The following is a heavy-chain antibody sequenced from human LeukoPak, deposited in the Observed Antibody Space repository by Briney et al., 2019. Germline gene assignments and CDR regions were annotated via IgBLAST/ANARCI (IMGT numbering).Heavy chain of an antibody. D-gene: IGHD1-7*01. CDR1: GYTFTNFY. J-gene: IGHJ6*02. Sequence: ASVKVFCKASGYTFTNFYMHWVRQAPGQGLEWMGIINPSGGSTSYAQKFQDRVTMTRDTSTSTVYMELSSLGSEDTAVYYCAREDGTIHYYYYGMDVWGQGTTVTVSS. CDR2: INPSGGST. V-gene: IGHV1-46*01. CDR3: AREDGTIHYYYYGMDV.